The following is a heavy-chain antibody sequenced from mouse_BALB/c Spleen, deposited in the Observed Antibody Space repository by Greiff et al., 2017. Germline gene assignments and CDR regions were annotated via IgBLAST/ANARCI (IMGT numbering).Heavy chain of an antibody. CDR3: AIDRCYRYDGRIAY. CDR1: GFTFSSYA. Sequence: EVQRVESGGGLVKPGGSLKFSCAASGFTFSSYAMSWVRQTPEKRLEWVASISSGGSTYYSDSVKGRFTIFRDNARNILYPQMTSLRSDDTAMYYCAIDRCYRYDGRIAYWGQGTSVTVS. CDR2: ISSGGST. D-gene: IGHD2-12*01. J-gene: IGHJ4*01. V-gene: IGHV5-6-5*01.